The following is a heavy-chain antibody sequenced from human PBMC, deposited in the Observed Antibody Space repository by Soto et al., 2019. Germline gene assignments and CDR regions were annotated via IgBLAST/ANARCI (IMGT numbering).Heavy chain of an antibody. CDR3: TVWGSGNDFGAA. V-gene: IGHV3-72*01. CDR1: GLTFSDHY. CDR2: SKNKADSDTT. Sequence: EVQLVESGGGLVQPGGSLRLSCAASGLTFSDHYMDWVRQAPGKGLEWVGRSKNKADSDTTEYAAFVKGRFTISRYGSKNSLLLQISSLKTEATAVYYCTVWGSGNDFGAAWGQGILVTVSS. D-gene: IGHD3-10*01. J-gene: IGHJ4*02.